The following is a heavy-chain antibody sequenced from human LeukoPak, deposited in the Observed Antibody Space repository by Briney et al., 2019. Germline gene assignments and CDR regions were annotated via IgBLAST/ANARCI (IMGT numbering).Heavy chain of an antibody. V-gene: IGHV3-74*01. CDR1: GFTFSSYW. J-gene: IGHJ6*03. Sequence: GGSLRLSCAASGFTFSSYWMHWVRQAPGKGLVWVSRINTDGSSTSYADSVKGRFTISRDNAKNTLYLQMNGLRAEDTAVYYCARDGPSYYYYYMDVWGKGTTVTVSS. CDR3: ARDGPSYYYYYMDV. CDR2: INTDGSST.